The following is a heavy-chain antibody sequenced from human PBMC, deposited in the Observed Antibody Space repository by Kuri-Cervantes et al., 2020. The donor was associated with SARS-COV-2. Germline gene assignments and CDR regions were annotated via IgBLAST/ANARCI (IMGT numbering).Heavy chain of an antibody. Sequence: ETLSLTCAASGFTFSSYSMNWVRQATGEGLECVSSIGCVGDRYFPGSVKGRFTISGEDAKDSLYLQMNSPRSDDTAVYYCARDRPEGRITMVRGVTRMDVWGQGTTVTGSS. D-gene: IGHD3-10*01. J-gene: IGHJ6*02. V-gene: IGHV3-13*04. CDR2: IGCVGDR. CDR3: ARDRPEGRITMVRGVTRMDV. CDR1: GFTFSSYS.